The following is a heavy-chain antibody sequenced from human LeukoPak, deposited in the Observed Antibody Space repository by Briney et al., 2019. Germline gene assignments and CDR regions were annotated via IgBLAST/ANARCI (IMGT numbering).Heavy chain of an antibody. J-gene: IGHJ6*02. CDR2: IYSGGST. V-gene: IGHV3-66*02. CDR1: GFTVSSNY. CDR3: AREGKPSSYYYGTDV. Sequence: PGGSLRLSCAASGFTVSSNYMSWVRQAPGMGLEWVSVIYSGGSTYYADSVKGRFTISRDNSKNTLYLQMNSLRAEDTAVYYCAREGKPSSYYYGTDVWGQGTTVTVSS.